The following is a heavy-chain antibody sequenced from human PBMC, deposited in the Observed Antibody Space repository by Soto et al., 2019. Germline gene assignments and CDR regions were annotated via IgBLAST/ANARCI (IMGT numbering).Heavy chain of an antibody. D-gene: IGHD6-13*01. CDR1: GYTFTSYG. CDR2: INTYNGNT. Sequence: QVQLVQSGAEVRKPGASVKVSCKASGYTFTSYGITWVRQAPGQGLEWMGWINTYNGNTNYAQKLQGRVTMTTDTSTSTAYMELRSLRSDDTAVYYCAREPAAGDWFDPWGQGTLVTVSS. CDR3: AREPAAGDWFDP. J-gene: IGHJ5*02. V-gene: IGHV1-18*01.